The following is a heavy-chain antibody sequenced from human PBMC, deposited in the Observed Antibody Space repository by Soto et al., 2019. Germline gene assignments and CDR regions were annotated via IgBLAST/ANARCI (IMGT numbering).Heavy chain of an antibody. V-gene: IGHV1-18*04. CDR3: ARAPQTVPDAGIWY. CDR1: GYTFTSYG. Sequence: ASVKVSCKASGYTFTSYGISWVRQAPGQGLEWMGWISGYNGDTNYAQKLQGRITMTTDTSTSTAYMELRSLRSDDTAVYYLARAPQTVPDAGIWYWGQGTMVTVSS. J-gene: IGHJ4*02. CDR2: ISGYNGDT. D-gene: IGHD2-2*01.